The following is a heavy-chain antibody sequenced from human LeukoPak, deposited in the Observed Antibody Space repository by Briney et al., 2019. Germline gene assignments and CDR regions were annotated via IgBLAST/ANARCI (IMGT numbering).Heavy chain of an antibody. CDR2: IHSDGST. Sequence: GGSLRLSCAVSGFTVSSNYMSWVRQAPGKGLEWVSVIHSDGSTYYADSVNGRFTISRDNSKNTLYLQMNSLRAEDTAVYYCARDQVTMVRGVIYYYGMDVWGQGTTVTVSS. V-gene: IGHV3-66*01. J-gene: IGHJ6*02. D-gene: IGHD3-10*01. CDR1: GFTVSSNY. CDR3: ARDQVTMVRGVIYYYGMDV.